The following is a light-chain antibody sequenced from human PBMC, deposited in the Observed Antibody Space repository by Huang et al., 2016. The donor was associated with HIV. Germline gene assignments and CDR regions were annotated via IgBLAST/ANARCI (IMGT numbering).Light chain of an antibody. CDR1: PSVYSSSPSKDY. Sequence: DIIMTQSPDSLAVSLGERATLNCRSSPSVYSSSPSKDYMAWFQKKPGQPPRFLLFWASTREAGVPDRVTGSGSGTHFTLTIASLEAEDAAIYYCQQYYSSPQTFGQGTRVEVK. CDR2: WAS. J-gene: IGKJ1*01. CDR3: QQYYSSPQT. V-gene: IGKV4-1*01.